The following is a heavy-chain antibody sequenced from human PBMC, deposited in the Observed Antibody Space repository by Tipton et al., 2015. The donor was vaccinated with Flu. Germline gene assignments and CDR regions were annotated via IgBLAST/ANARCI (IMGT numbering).Heavy chain of an antibody. V-gene: IGHV3-9*01. CDR1: GLTFEDYA. Sequence: SLRLSCAASGLTFEDYAMYWVRQVPGKGLQWVSSISWNSVKIVYADSVKGRFTISRDNAKKFLYLQMSNLRVEDTALYYCAKAPAYGDDAFHIRGRGTMVTVSS. D-gene: IGHD4-17*01. CDR2: ISWNSVKI. CDR3: AKAPAYGDDAFHI. J-gene: IGHJ3*02.